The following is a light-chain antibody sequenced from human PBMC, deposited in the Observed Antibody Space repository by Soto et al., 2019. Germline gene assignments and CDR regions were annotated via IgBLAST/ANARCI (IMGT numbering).Light chain of an antibody. V-gene: IGKV3-20*01. J-gene: IGKJ5*01. CDR1: QSVSSSY. CDR3: QQYNNWPPIA. Sequence: EILFTQSPGTLSLSPGERVTISCRASQSVSSSYLAWYQQKPGQATSLIIYGASSRATGIPDRLSGSGSGTDFILTISRLEPEDFAVYYYQQYNNWPPIAFGQGTRLEIK. CDR2: GAS.